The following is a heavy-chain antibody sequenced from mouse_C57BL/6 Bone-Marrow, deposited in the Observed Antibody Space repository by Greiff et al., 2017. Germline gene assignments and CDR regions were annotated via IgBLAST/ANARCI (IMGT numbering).Heavy chain of an antibody. V-gene: IGHV5-12*01. J-gene: IGHJ2*01. CDR2: ISNGGGST. Sequence: EVQRVESGGGLVQPGGSLKLSCAASGFTFSDYYMYWVRQTPAKRLEWVAYISNGGGSTYYPDTVKGRFTIARDNATNTLYLQLSRLKSEDTAMYYCARLYYGNYGYFDYWGQGTTLTVSS. CDR1: GFTFSDYY. D-gene: IGHD2-1*01. CDR3: ARLYYGNYGYFDY.